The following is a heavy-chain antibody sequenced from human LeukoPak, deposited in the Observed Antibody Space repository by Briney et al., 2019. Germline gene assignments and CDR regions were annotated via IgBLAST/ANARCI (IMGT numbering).Heavy chain of an antibody. D-gene: IGHD2-21*02. CDR2: IYHSGST. Sequence: SETLSLTCAVSGGSISSGGYSRSWIRQPPGKGLEWIGYIYHSGSTYYNPSLKSRVTISVDRSKNQFSLKLSSVTAADTAVYYCARTAYCGGDCYPWGYYYYYGMDVWGQGTTVTVSS. J-gene: IGHJ6*02. V-gene: IGHV4-30-2*01. CDR1: GGSISSGGYS. CDR3: ARTAYCGGDCYPWGYYYYYGMDV.